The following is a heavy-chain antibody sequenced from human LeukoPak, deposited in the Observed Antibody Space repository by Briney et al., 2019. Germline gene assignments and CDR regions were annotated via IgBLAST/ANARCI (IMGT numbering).Heavy chain of an antibody. V-gene: IGHV3-33*01. Sequence: PGGSLRLSCAASGFTFSSYGMHWVRQAPGKGLEWVAVIWYDGSNKYYADSVKGRFTISRDNSKNTLYLQMDSLRAEDTAVCYCARGYSGYDVYFDYWGQGTLVTVSS. D-gene: IGHD5-12*01. CDR1: GFTFSSYG. J-gene: IGHJ4*02. CDR3: ARGYSGYDVYFDY. CDR2: IWYDGSNK.